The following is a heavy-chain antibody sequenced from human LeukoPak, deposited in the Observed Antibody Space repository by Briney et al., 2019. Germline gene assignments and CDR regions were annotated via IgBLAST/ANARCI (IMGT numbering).Heavy chain of an antibody. Sequence: GGSLRLSCAASGFTFNSYEMNWVRQAPGKGLQWISYISSSASTIYYADSVKGRFTISRDNAKNSLYLQTNGLRAEDTALYYCAREWNDGMDVWGQGTTVTVSS. CDR1: GFTFNSYE. V-gene: IGHV3-48*03. D-gene: IGHD1-1*01. CDR3: AREWNDGMDV. J-gene: IGHJ6*02. CDR2: ISSSASTI.